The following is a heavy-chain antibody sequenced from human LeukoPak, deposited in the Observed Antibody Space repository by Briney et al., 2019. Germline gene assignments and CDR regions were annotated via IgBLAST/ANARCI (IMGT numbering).Heavy chain of an antibody. Sequence: SETLSLTCTVSGGSIRSSYYYWGWIRQPPGKGLEWIGSIYDSGSTYYNPSLKSRVTISVDKSKNQFSLKLSSVTAADTAVYYCARDRYDYGDYYFDYWGQGTLVTVSS. CDR2: IYDSGST. CDR3: ARDRYDYGDYYFDY. V-gene: IGHV4-39*07. J-gene: IGHJ4*02. D-gene: IGHD4-17*01. CDR1: GGSIRSSYYY.